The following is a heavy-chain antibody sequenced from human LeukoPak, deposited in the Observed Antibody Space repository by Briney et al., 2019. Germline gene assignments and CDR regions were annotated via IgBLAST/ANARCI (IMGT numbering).Heavy chain of an antibody. J-gene: IGHJ3*02. D-gene: IGHD3-3*01. V-gene: IGHV4-34*01. CDR3: ARSNVLRFLEWLPDAFDI. CDR2: INHSGST. CDR1: GGSFSGYS. Sequence: PSETLSLTCVVYGGSFSGYSWIWIRQPPGKGLEWIAEINHSGSTKYNPSLKSRVTISLDTSKYQFSLNLSSVTAADTAIYYCARSNVLRFLEWLPDAFDIWGQGTMVTVSS.